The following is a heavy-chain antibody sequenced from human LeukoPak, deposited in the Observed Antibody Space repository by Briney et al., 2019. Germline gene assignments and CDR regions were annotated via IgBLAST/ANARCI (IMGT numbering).Heavy chain of an antibody. D-gene: IGHD1-26*01. Sequence: GASVKVSCKASGYTFTSYDINWVRQATGQGLEWMGWMNPNSGNTGYAQKFQGRVTMTRNTSISTAYMELSSLRSEDTAVYYCARVLFGGSYFGYYYYMDVWGKGTTVTISS. CDR3: ARVLFGGSYFGYYYYMDV. V-gene: IGHV1-8*01. J-gene: IGHJ6*03. CDR1: GYTFTSYD. CDR2: MNPNSGNT.